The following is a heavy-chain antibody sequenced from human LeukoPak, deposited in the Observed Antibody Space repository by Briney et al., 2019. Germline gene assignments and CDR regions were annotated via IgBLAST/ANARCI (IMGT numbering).Heavy chain of an antibody. Sequence: AGRSLRLSCVASGFTFDTYWMSCVRHAPGKGLEWLANIKQDGGETYYVDSVKGPFTISRDNDKNSLYLQMNSLRVEDTGVYYCAREIKWGSGYWGQGTLVTVSS. J-gene: IGHJ4*02. V-gene: IGHV3-7*01. D-gene: IGHD7-27*01. CDR2: IKQDGGET. CDR3: AREIKWGSGY. CDR1: GFTFDTYW.